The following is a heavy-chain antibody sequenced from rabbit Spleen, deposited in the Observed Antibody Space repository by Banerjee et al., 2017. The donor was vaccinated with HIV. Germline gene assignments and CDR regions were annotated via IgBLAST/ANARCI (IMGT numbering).Heavy chain of an antibody. CDR1: GLDFSSSYW. J-gene: IGHJ6*01. V-gene: IGHV1S45*01. Sequence: QEQLEESGGDLVKPEGSLTLTCTASGLDFSSSYWICWVRQAPGKGLEWIACIYAGSSGSTYYANWAKGRFTISKTSSTTVTLQMTSLTAADTATYFCARDTGTSFSTYGMDLWGPGTLVTVS. D-gene: IGHD7-1*01. CDR3: ARDTGTSFSTYGMDL. CDR2: IYAGSSGST.